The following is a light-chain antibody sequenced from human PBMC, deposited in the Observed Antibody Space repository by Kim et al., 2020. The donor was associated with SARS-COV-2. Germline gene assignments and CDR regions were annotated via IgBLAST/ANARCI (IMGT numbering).Light chain of an antibody. Sequence: GQKGTIACSGSSSNIGEKSVSWYQQLPGTAPKLLIFDNNKRPSGIPDRFSGSKSGTSATLDITGLQTGDEADYYCGTWDTSLSGVVFGGGTQLTVL. CDR1: SSNIGEKS. CDR3: GTWDTSLSGVV. V-gene: IGLV1-51*01. CDR2: DNN. J-gene: IGLJ2*01.